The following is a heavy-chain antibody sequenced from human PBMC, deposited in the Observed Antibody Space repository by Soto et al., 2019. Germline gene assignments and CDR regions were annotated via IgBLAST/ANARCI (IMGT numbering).Heavy chain of an antibody. CDR1: GGSISSYY. CDR3: GRWEYRRHHGGYYFDY. V-gene: IGHV4-59*08. Sequence: PSETLSLTCTVSGGSISSYYWSWIRQPPGKGLEWIGYIYYSGSTNYNPSLKSRVTISVDTSKNQFSLKLSSVTAADTAVYYCGRWEYRRHHGGYYFDYWGQGTLVTVSS. D-gene: IGHD6-6*01. J-gene: IGHJ4*02. CDR2: IYYSGST.